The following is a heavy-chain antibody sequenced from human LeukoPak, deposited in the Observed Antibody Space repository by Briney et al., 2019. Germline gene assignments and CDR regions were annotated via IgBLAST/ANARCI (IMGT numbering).Heavy chain of an antibody. CDR1: GSTFSSYA. V-gene: IGHV3-23*01. D-gene: IGHD3-22*01. CDR3: AKDKYYYDSSGYRYYFDY. Sequence: GGSLRLSCAASGSTFSSYAMSWVRQAPGKGLEWVSAISGSGGSTYYADSVKGRFTISRDNSKNTLYLQMNSLRAEDTAVYYCAKDKYYYDSSGYRYYFDYWGQGTLVTVSS. CDR2: ISGSGGST. J-gene: IGHJ4*02.